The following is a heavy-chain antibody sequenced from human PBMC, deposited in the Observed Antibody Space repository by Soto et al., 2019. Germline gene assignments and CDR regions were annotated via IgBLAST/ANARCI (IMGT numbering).Heavy chain of an antibody. V-gene: IGHV3-23*01. CDR2: ISGSGVST. CDR1: GFTFSSYA. CDR3: TTERPIFTWNYGGPSYYYYGMDV. D-gene: IGHD1-7*01. J-gene: IGHJ6*02. Sequence: PGGSLRLSCAASGFTFSSYAINWVRQAPGKGLEWVSGISGSGVSTYYADSVKGRFTISRDNSKNTLYLQMNSLRAEDTAVYYCTTERPIFTWNYGGPSYYYYGMDVWGQGTTVTVSS.